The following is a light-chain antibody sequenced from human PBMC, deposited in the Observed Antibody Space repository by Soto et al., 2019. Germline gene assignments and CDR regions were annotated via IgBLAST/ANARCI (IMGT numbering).Light chain of an antibody. CDR2: DAS. CDR1: QDISNY. Sequence: QMTQSPSSLSASVGDRVTITCQASQDISNYLNWYQQKPGKAHTLLIYDASNLETGVPSRFSGSGSGTDFTFTISSMQPEDIATYYCQQYDNLPRFTFGPGTKGDIK. CDR3: QQYDNLPRFT. J-gene: IGKJ3*01. V-gene: IGKV1-33*01.